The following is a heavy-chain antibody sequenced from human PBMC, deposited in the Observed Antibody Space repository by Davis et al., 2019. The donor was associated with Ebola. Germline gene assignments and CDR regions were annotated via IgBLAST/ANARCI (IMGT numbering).Heavy chain of an antibody. D-gene: IGHD1-14*01. V-gene: IGHV3-23*01. CDR2: ISDSGGPT. CDR1: GFSFSSYW. J-gene: IGHJ2*01. CDR3: ARDLPGGDWYFDL. Sequence: GGSLRLSCAASGFSFSSYWMSWVRQAPGKGLEWVSGISDSGGPTHYADSVKGRFTISRDNSKNTLYLQMSSLRAEDTAVYYCARDLPGGDWYFDLWGRGTLVTVSS.